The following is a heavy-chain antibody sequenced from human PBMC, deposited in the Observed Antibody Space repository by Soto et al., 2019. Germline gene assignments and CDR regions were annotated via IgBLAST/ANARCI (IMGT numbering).Heavy chain of an antibody. J-gene: IGHJ4*02. CDR1: GFTFSSYA. V-gene: IGHV3-30-3*01. Sequence: QVQLVESGGGVVQPGRSLRLSCAASGFTFSSYAMHWVRQAPGKGLEWVAVISYDGSNKYYADSVKGRFTISRDNSKNTLYLQMNSLRAEDTAVYYCAREWQWLVFDYWGQGTLVTVSS. CDR2: ISYDGSNK. D-gene: IGHD6-19*01. CDR3: AREWQWLVFDY.